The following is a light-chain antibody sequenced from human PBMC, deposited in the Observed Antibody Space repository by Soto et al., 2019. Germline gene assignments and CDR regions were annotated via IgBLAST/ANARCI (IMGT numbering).Light chain of an antibody. V-gene: IGLV4-69*01. J-gene: IGLJ2*01. CDR1: SGHSSYA. Sequence: QLVLTQSPSASASLGASVKLTCTLSSGHSSYAIAWHQQQPEKGPRYLMKLDSDGSHTKGDAIPDRFSGSSSGAERYLTISSLQSEDEADYYCQTWGTGIHVVFGGGTKRTGL. CDR3: QTWGTGIHVV. CDR2: LDSDGSH.